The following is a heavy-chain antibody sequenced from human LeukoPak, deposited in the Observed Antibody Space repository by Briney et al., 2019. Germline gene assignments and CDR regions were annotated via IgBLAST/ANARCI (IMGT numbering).Heavy chain of an antibody. D-gene: IGHD2-21*02. CDR3: ARCGGDPNPYYFDY. CDR1: GGSISSGDYY. V-gene: IGHV4-30-4*01. J-gene: IGHJ4*02. Sequence: SQTLSLTCTVSGGSISSGDYYWSWIRQPPGKGLEWIGYIYYSGSTYYNPSLKSRVTISVDTSKNQSSLKLSSVTAADTAVYYCARCGGDPNPYYFDYWGQGTLVTVSS. CDR2: IYYSGST.